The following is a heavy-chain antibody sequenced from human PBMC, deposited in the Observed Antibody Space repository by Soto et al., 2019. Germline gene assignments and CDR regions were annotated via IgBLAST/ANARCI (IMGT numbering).Heavy chain of an antibody. CDR2: ISYDGSNK. D-gene: IGHD3-10*01. J-gene: IGHJ3*02. CDR3: AKDGRITTVRGVSAFDI. V-gene: IGHV3-30*18. Sequence: GGSLRLSXAASGFTFSSYGMHWVRQAPGKGLEWVAVISYDGSNKYYADSVKGRFTISRDNSKNTLYLQMNSLRAEDTAVYYCAKDGRITTVRGVSAFDIWGQGTMVTVSS. CDR1: GFTFSSYG.